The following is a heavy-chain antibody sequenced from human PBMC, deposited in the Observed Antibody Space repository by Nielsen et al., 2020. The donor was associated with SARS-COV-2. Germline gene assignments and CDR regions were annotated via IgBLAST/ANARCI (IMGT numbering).Heavy chain of an antibody. J-gene: IGHJ6*03. CDR2: IYYSGST. D-gene: IGHD2-2*01. V-gene: IGHV4-31*03. CDR3: ARGVPAAKLYTSYYYYYMDV. Sequence: SETLSLTCTVSGGSISSGGYYWSWIRQHPGKGLEWIGYIYYSGSTYYNPSLESRVTISVDTSKNQFSLKLSSVTAADTAVYYCARGVPAAKLYTSYYYYYMDVWGKGTTVTVSS. CDR1: GGSISSGGYY.